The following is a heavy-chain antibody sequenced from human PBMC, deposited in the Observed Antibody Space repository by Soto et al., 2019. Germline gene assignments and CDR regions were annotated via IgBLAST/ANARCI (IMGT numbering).Heavy chain of an antibody. Sequence: QVQLVQSGAEVKKPGASVKVSCKASGYTFTSYGISWVRQAPGQGLEWMGWISAYNGNTNYAQKLQGRVTMTTDTSTSTAYMELRSLRSDDTAVYYCAREGEVAAAGLSPYYYGMDVWGQGTTVTVSS. J-gene: IGHJ6*02. D-gene: IGHD6-13*01. V-gene: IGHV1-18*01. CDR1: GYTFTSYG. CDR2: ISAYNGNT. CDR3: AREGEVAAAGLSPYYYGMDV.